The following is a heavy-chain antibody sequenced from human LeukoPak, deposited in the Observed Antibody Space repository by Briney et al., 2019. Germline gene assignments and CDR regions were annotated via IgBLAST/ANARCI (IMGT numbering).Heavy chain of an antibody. CDR2: INPSSGGT. D-gene: IGHD4-17*01. V-gene: IGHV1-2*02. Sequence: ASVKVSCKASGYTFTGYYMHWVRQAPGQGHEWMGMINPSSGGTNYAQKFQGRVTMTRDTSIKTAYMALSRLISDDTAVYYWARHMTTANNWFDPWGQGTLVTVPS. CDR1: GYTFTGYY. J-gene: IGHJ5*02. CDR3: ARHMTTANNWFDP.